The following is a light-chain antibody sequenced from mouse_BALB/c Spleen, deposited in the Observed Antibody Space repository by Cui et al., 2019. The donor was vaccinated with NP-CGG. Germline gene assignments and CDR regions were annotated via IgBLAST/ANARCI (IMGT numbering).Light chain of an antibody. V-gene: IGLV1*01. CDR1: TGAVTTSNY. CDR3: ALWYSNHWV. Sequence: QAVWTQESAITTSPGETVTLTCRSSTGAVTTSNYANWVQEKPDHLFTGLIGGTNNRAPGVPARFSGSLIGDKAALTITGAQTEDEAIYFCALWYSNHWVFGGGTKLTVL. CDR2: GTN. J-gene: IGLJ1*01.